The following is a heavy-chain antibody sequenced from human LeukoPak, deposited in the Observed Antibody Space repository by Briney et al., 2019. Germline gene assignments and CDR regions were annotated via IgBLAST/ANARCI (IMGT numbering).Heavy chain of an antibody. CDR2: INTDGSST. Sequence: PGGSLRLSCAVSGFTFSSHWMHWVRQAPGKGLVWVSRINTDGSSTTYADSAKGRFTISRDNAKNTLYLQMNSLRAEDKAVYYCARGYSGTYRLDYWGQGTLVTVSS. CDR1: GFTFSSHW. V-gene: IGHV3-74*01. J-gene: IGHJ4*02. D-gene: IGHD1-26*01. CDR3: ARGYSGTYRLDY.